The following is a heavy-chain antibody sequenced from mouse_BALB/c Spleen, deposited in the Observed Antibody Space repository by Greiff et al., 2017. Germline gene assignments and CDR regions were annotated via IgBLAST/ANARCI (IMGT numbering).Heavy chain of an antibody. Sequence: VKLQQSGPGLVQPSQSLSITCTVSGFSLTSYGVHWVRQSPGKGLEWLGVIWSGGSTDYNAAFISRLSISKDNSKSQVFFKMNSLQANDTAIYYCARKRDHNYGYDYAMDYWGQGTSVTVSS. D-gene: IGHD1-2*01. CDR1: GFSLTSYG. CDR2: IWSGGST. V-gene: IGHV2-2*02. CDR3: ARKRDHNYGYDYAMDY. J-gene: IGHJ4*01.